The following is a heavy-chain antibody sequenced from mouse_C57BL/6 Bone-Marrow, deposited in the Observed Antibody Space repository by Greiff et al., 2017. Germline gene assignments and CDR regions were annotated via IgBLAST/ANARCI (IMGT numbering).Heavy chain of an antibody. CDR3: ARGFITTVVDH. V-gene: IGHV1-69*01. CDR1: GYTFTSYW. D-gene: IGHD1-1*01. J-gene: IGHJ2*01. Sequence: QVQLQQPGAELVMPGASVKLSCKASGYTFTSYWMHWVKQRPGQGLEWIGEIDPSDSYTNYNQKFKGKSTLTVDKSSSTAYMQLSGLTSEDSAVYYCARGFITTVVDHWGQGTTLTVSS. CDR2: IDPSDSYT.